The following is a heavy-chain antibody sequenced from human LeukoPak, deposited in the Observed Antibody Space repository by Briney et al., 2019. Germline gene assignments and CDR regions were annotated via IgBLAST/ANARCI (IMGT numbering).Heavy chain of an antibody. Sequence: ASVKVSCKASGYTFTGYYMHWVRQAPGQGLEWMGWINPNSGGTNYAQKLQGRVTMTRDTSISTVYMELSRLRSDDTAVYYCARDRHITILGVVTDYWGQGTLVTVPS. D-gene: IGHD3-3*01. CDR2: INPNSGGT. CDR3: ARDRHITILGVVTDY. V-gene: IGHV1-2*02. CDR1: GYTFTGYY. J-gene: IGHJ4*02.